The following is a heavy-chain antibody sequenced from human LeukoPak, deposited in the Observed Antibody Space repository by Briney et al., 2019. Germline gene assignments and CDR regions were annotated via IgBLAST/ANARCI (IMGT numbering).Heavy chain of an antibody. CDR2: ISSSSTYI. CDR3: TRDGSGSGDY. J-gene: IGHJ4*02. CDR1: GFAFSTFA. D-gene: IGHD2-15*01. V-gene: IGHV3-21*01. Sequence: GGSLRLSCVASGFAFSTFAINWVRQAPGKGLEWVSSISSSSTYIYYADSVQGRFTISRDNAKNSVYSQMNSLRAEDTAVYYCTRDGSGSGDYWGQGTLVTVSS.